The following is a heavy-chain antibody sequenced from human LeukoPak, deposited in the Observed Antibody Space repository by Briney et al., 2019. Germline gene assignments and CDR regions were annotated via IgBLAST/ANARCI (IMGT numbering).Heavy chain of an antibody. CDR2: IYHSGST. Sequence: SETLSLTCTVSGGSISSSSYYWGWIRQPPGKGLEWIGSIYHSGSTYYNPSLKSRVTISVDRSKNQFSLKLSSVTAADTAVYYCGTGSAAAGLFDYWGQGTLVTVSS. CDR1: GGSISSSSYY. CDR3: GTGSAAAGLFDY. V-gene: IGHV4-39*07. J-gene: IGHJ4*02. D-gene: IGHD6-13*01.